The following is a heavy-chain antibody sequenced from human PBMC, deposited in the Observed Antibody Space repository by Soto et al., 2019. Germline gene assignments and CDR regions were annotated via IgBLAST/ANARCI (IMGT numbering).Heavy chain of an antibody. D-gene: IGHD3-10*01. CDR3: AREGRGFMGFKF. CDR2: ISHSGSA. CDR1: GASISDVGYY. Sequence: VQLQESGPGLVQPSQTLSLTRTVSGASISDVGYYWTWIRQHPEKGLEWIGYISHSGSAYYNPSPKILFTRPVDTSKNQFSLKLGPVTAADTPMYIWAREGRGFMGFKFWGRGTLSPAS. J-gene: IGHJ4*02. V-gene: IGHV4-31*01.